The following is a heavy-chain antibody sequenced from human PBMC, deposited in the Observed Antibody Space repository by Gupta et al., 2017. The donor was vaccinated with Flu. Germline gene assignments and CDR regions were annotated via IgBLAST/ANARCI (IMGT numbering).Heavy chain of an antibody. CDR3: ARVRAQTRNWYEGSLLDN. D-gene: IGHD1-1*01. Sequence: QVQLKESGPRLVKPSQTLSLTCIVSGGSVSSTGYCWSWIRQLPGKGLEWIGCISDSGSAYYNPSLKSRLVISVDTSNNQFSLNLNSVTAADTAMYHCARVRAQTRNWYEGSLLDNWGQGTLVTVSS. J-gene: IGHJ4*02. CDR1: GGSVSSTGYC. V-gene: IGHV4-31*03. CDR2: ISDSGSA.